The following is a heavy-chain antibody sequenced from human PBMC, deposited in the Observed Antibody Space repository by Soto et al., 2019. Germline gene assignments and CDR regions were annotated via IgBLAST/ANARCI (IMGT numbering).Heavy chain of an antibody. Sequence: QVQLVQSGAEVKKPGSSVKVSCKASGGTFSTYTITWVRQAPGQGLEWLGGIIPIFGTANYPQKFQGRVTLNADESTSTAYLEMSSLRSEDTAVYYWARAQDSSGYWNNCFDPWGQGTLVTVSS. CDR2: IIPIFGTA. CDR3: ARAQDSSGYWNNCFDP. D-gene: IGHD3-22*01. V-gene: IGHV1-69*01. CDR1: GGTFSTYT. J-gene: IGHJ5*02.